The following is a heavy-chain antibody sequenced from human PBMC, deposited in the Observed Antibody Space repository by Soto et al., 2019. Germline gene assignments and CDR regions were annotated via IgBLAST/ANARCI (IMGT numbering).Heavy chain of an antibody. V-gene: IGHV3-21*01. CDR3: ARGRGRGYVTEGDYCLDY. Sequence: EVQLVESGGGLVKPGESLRLSCAASGFTFSSHTMNWVRQAPGKGLEWVSSISVSSTYIYYADSVKGRFTISRDDAKNSVYVQRNSLRAEDTAVYYCARGRGRGYVTEGDYCLDYWGHGTLVAVSS. CDR2: ISVSSTYI. J-gene: IGHJ4*01. CDR1: GFTFSSHT. D-gene: IGHD2-2*01.